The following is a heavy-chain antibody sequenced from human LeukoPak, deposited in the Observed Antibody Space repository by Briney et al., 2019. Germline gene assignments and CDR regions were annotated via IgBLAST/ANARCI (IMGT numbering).Heavy chain of an antibody. CDR2: IYYSGST. D-gene: IGHD4/OR15-4a*01. CDR1: GGSISSGGYY. V-gene: IGHV4-31*03. CDR3: ARVSVRGLNFDY. Sequence: SSQTLSLTCTVSGGSISSGGYYWSWIRQHPGKGLEWIGYIYYSGSTYYNPSLKRRVTISVDTSKNQFSLKPSSVTAADTAVYYCARVSVRGLNFDYWGQGTLVTVSS. J-gene: IGHJ4*02.